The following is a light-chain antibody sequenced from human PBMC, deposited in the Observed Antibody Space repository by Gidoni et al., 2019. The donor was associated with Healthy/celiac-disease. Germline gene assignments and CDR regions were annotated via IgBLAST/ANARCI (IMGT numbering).Light chain of an antibody. V-gene: IGKV3-11*01. CDR2: DAS. J-gene: IGKJ3*01. Sequence: EIVLTQSPATLSLSPGERATLSCRASQSVSIYLAWYQQKPVQAPRLLIYDASNRATGIPARFSGSGSGTDFTLTISSLEPEDFAVYYCQQRSNWPRGVTFGPGTKVDIK. CDR1: QSVSIY. CDR3: QQRSNWPRGVT.